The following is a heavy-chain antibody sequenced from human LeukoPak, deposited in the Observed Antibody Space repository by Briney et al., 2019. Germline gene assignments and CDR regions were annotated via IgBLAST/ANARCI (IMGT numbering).Heavy chain of an antibody. V-gene: IGHV1-46*03. J-gene: IGHJ4*02. CDR2: INPSGGST. Sequence: ASVKVSCKASGYTFTSYYMHWVRQAPGQGLEWMGIINPSGGSTGYAQKFQGRVTMTRDTSTGTVYMELSSLRSEDTAVYYCARGLSYCGGDCYIDYWGQGTLVTVSS. CDR3: ARGLSYCGGDCYIDY. CDR1: GYTFTSYY. D-gene: IGHD2-21*01.